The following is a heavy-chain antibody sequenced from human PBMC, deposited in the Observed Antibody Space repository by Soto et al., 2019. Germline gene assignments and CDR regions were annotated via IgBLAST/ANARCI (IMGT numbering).Heavy chain of an antibody. J-gene: IGHJ4*02. V-gene: IGHV3-30*18. D-gene: IGHD2-2*01. CDR3: AKAGQDASFDY. CDR1: GFTFSSYG. Sequence: QVQLVESGEGVVQPGRSLRLSCAASGFTFSSYGMHWVRQAPGKGLEWVAVISYDGSNKYYADSVKGRFTISRDNSKNTLYLQMNSLRAEDTAVYYCAKAGQDASFDYWGQGTLVTVSS. CDR2: ISYDGSNK.